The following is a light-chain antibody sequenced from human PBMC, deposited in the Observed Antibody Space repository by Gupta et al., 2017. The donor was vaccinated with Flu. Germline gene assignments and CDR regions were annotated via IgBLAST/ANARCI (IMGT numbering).Light chain of an antibody. CDR3: QCSGSAPPVP. CDR2: GAS. CDR1: QSVRGSY. Sequence: TLSLSPGERATLSCMARQSVRGSYLGWSQHKPGHAPRLLIHGASSRETGTPVPYSCSGSGTGFNLTISIRRLADFAVYYYQCSGSAPPVPFGQGTKLEIK. V-gene: IGKV3-20*01. J-gene: IGKJ1*01.